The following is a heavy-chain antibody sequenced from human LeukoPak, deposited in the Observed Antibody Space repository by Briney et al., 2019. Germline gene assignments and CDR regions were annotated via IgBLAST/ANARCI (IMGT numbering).Heavy chain of an antibody. J-gene: IGHJ4*02. Sequence: SVKVSCKASGGTFSSYAISWVRQVPGQGLEWMGGIIPIFGTANYAQKFQGRVTITADESTSTAYMELSSLRSEDTAVYYCARDGYGGNSIDYWGQGTLVTVSS. CDR2: IIPIFGTA. CDR3: ARDGYGGNSIDY. V-gene: IGHV1-69*13. CDR1: GGTFSSYA. D-gene: IGHD4-23*01.